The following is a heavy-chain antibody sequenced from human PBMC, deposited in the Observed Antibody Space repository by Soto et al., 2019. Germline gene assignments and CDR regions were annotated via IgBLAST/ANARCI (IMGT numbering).Heavy chain of an antibody. CDR3: ARDGDSCYFGDGCWFDP. Sequence: QVQLVQSGAEVKKPGSSVKVSCKASGGTFSSYTISWVRQAPGQGLEWMGRIIPILGIANYAQKFQGRVTITADKSTSTAYMELSSLRSEDTAVYYCARDGDSCYFGDGCWFDPWGQGTLVTVSS. CDR1: GGTFSSYT. J-gene: IGHJ5*02. D-gene: IGHD2-15*01. CDR2: IIPILGIA. V-gene: IGHV1-69*08.